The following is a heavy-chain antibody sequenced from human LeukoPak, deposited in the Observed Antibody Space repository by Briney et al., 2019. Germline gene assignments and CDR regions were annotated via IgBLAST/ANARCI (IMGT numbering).Heavy chain of an antibody. D-gene: IGHD2-15*01. CDR1: SGSISSGTYY. J-gene: IGHJ6*03. CDR2: IYSSEST. V-gene: IGHV4-61*02. CDR3: ARTMEGYCSGGSCYQYSYYMDV. Sequence: SETLSLTCTVSSGSISSGTYYWSWIRQPAGKGLEWIGRIYSSESTNYNPSLKSRVTISVDTSKNQFSLKLTSVTAADTAVYYCARTMEGYCSGGSCYQYSYYMDVWGKGTTVTISS.